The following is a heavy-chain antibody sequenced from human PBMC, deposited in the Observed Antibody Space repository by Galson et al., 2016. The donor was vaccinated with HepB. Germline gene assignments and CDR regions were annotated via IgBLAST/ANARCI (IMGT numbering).Heavy chain of an antibody. J-gene: IGHJ5*02. V-gene: IGHV1-2*04. Sequence: SVKVSCKASGYTFTGYYIHWVRQAPGQGLEWMGWINPNSGGTNYAQKFQGWVTMTRDTSISTAYMELSRLRSDDTAVYYCARAQRLWFGESHPASWGQGTLSPSPQ. CDR2: INPNSGGT. D-gene: IGHD3-10*01. CDR3: ARAQRLWFGESHPAS. CDR1: GYTFTGYY.